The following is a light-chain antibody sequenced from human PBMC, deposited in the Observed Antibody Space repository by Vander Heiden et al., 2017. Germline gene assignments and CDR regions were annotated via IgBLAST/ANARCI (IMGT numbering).Light chain of an antibody. CDR1: QSISRT. CDR2: GAS. CDR3: QQYNNRPRT. Sequence: IVMTQPPATLSVSQGERATLTCRASQSISRTLAWYQQKPGQAPRLLIYGASTRATGIPARFSGSGSGTEFTLTISSLQSEDFAVYYCQQYNNRPRTFGQGTKVEIK. V-gene: IGKV3-15*01. J-gene: IGKJ1*01.